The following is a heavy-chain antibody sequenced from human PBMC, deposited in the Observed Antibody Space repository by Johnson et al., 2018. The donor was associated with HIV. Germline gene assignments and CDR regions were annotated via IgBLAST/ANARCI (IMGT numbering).Heavy chain of an antibody. Sequence: EVQLVESGGGVVQPGRSLRLSCAASGFTFSTYAMHWVRQTPGKGLEWVGRIKSKTDGGTTDYAAPVKGRFTISRDDSKNTLYLQMNSLKTEDTAVYYCTTDPPGMSSTSERDAFDIWGQGTMVTVSS. J-gene: IGHJ3*02. CDR2: IKSKTDGGTT. CDR3: TTDPPGMSSTSERDAFDI. V-gene: IGHV3-15*01. CDR1: GFTFSTYA. D-gene: IGHD2-2*01.